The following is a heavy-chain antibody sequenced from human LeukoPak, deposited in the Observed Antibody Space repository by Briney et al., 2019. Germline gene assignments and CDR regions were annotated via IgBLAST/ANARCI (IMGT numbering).Heavy chain of an antibody. CDR1: GGTFSSYA. CDR3: ARASIAARLKLYFDY. J-gene: IGHJ4*02. V-gene: IGHV1-69*01. CDR2: IIPIFGTA. D-gene: IGHD6-6*01. Sequence: SVKVSCKASGGTFSSYAISWVRQAPGQGLEWMGGIIPIFGTANYAQKFQGRVTITADESTSTAYMELGSLRSEDTAVYYCARASIAARLKLYFDYWGQGTLVTVSS.